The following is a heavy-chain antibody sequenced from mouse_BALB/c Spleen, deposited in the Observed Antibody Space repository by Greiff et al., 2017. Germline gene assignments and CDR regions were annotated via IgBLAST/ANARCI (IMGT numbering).Heavy chain of an antibody. Sequence: EVKVVESGGGLVKPGGSLKLSCAASGFTFSDYYMYWVRQTPEKRLEWVATISDGGSYTYYPDSVKGRFTISRDNAKNNLYLQMSSLKSEDTAMYYCARGYYGDAMDYWGQGTSVTVSS. J-gene: IGHJ4*01. CDR2: ISDGGSYT. CDR3: ARGYYGDAMDY. D-gene: IGHD1-2*01. CDR1: GFTFSDYY. V-gene: IGHV5-4*02.